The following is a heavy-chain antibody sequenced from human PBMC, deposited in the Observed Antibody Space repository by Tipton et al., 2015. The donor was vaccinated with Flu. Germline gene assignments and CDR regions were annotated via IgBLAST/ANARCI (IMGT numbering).Heavy chain of an antibody. D-gene: IGHD2-2*01. CDR1: GGSISSYY. CDR3: ARERFVVVPAAHPYSSSSPYYYYMDV. J-gene: IGHJ6*03. V-gene: IGHV4-59*01. CDR2: IYYSGST. Sequence: TLSLTCTVSGGSISSYYWSWIRQPPGKGLEWIGYIYYSGSTNYNPSLKSRVTISVDTSKNQFSLKLSSVTAADTAVYYCARERFVVVPAAHPYSSSSPYYYYMDVWGKGTTVTVSS.